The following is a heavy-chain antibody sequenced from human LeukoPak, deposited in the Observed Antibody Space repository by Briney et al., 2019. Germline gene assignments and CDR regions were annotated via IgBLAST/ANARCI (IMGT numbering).Heavy chain of an antibody. CDR1: GFTFSNAW. J-gene: IGHJ4*02. CDR3: TTVKRGYSYGPLGY. V-gene: IGHV3-15*01. CDR2: IKSKTDGGTT. D-gene: IGHD5-18*01. Sequence: GGSLRLSCAASGFTFSNAWMSWVRQAPGKGLEWVGRIKSKTDGGTTDYVAPVKGRFTISRDDSKNTLYLQMNSLKTEDTAVYYCTTVKRGYSYGPLGYWGQGTLVTVSS.